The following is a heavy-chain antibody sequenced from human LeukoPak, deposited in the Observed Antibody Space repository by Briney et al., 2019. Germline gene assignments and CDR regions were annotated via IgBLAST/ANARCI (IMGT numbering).Heavy chain of an antibody. Sequence: GGSLRLSCAASGFTFSDHYIDWVRQAPGKGLEWVGRTRNKANSYTTEYAASVKGRFTISRDDSKNSLYLQMNSLKTEDTAVYYCARDLEDTAMGYGMDVWGQGTTVTVSS. CDR3: ARDLEDTAMGYGMDV. D-gene: IGHD5-18*01. J-gene: IGHJ6*02. CDR2: TRNKANSYTT. V-gene: IGHV3-72*01. CDR1: GFTFSDHY.